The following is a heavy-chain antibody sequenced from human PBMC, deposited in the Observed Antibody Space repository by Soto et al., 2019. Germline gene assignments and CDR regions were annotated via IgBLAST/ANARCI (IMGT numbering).Heavy chain of an antibody. CDR1: GFTFTSSA. CDR3: AAEGGGTGSGWYSPYYYYYGMDV. V-gene: IGHV1-58*01. CDR2: IVVGSGNT. J-gene: IGHJ6*02. Sequence: ASVKVSCKASGFTFTSSAVQWVRQARGQRLEWIGWIVVGSGNTNYAQKFQERVTITRDMSTSTAYMELSSLRSEDTAVYYCAAEGGGTGSGWYSPYYYYYGMDVWGQGTTVTVSS. D-gene: IGHD6-19*01.